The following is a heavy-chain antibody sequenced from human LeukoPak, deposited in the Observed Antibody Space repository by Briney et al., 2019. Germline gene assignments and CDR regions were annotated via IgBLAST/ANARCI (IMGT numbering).Heavy chain of an antibody. Sequence: GGSLRLSCAASGYTFSHYSVNWVRQAPGKGLEWVSSISSTSDYIYYADSVKGRFAISRDNTKSSLYLQMNSLRAEDTAVYYCVSGNDPDSTWENYRLDAFDIWGQGTTVIVSS. D-gene: IGHD3-16*02. CDR1: GYTFSHYS. CDR3: VSGNDPDSTWENYRLDAFDI. V-gene: IGHV3-21*01. CDR2: ISSTSDYI. J-gene: IGHJ3*02.